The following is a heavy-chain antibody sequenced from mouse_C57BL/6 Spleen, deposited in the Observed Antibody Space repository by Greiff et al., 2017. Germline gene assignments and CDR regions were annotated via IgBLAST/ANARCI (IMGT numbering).Heavy chain of an antibody. CDR1: GYAFSSSW. J-gene: IGHJ3*01. CDR3: ARSSVGYYGPFAY. V-gene: IGHV1-82*01. Sequence: QVQLQQSGPELVKPGASVKISCKASGYAFSSSWMHWVKQRPVKGLEWIGRMYPGDGDTHYTGKFKGKATLTADKSSSTAYMQLSRLTSEDSAVYFGARSSVGYYGPFAYWGQGTLVTVSA. D-gene: IGHD1-1*01. CDR2: MYPGDGDT.